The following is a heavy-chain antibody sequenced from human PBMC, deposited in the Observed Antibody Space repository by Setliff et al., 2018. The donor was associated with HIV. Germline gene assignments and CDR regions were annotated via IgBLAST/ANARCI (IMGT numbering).Heavy chain of an antibody. CDR3: ARVPSRYCSSTTCPFFFDQ. J-gene: IGHJ4*02. V-gene: IGHV1-2*02. CDR2: INPSSGGT. CDR1: GYTFTGYY. D-gene: IGHD2-2*01. Sequence: ASVKVSCKGSGYTFTGYYVHWVRLAPGQGLEWMGWINPSSGGTKFAQKFQGRVTMTRDTSINTAYMEMSRLRSDDTAVYYCARVPSRYCSSTTCPFFFDQWGQGTLVAVSS.